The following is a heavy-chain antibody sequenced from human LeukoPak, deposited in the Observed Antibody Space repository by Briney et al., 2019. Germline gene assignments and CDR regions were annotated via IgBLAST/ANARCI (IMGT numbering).Heavy chain of an antibody. D-gene: IGHD3-22*01. CDR2: IIPIFGTA. CDR3: ARVLSYYDSSGYPPFD. CDR1: GGTFSSYA. J-gene: IGHJ4*02. Sequence: SVKVSCKASGGTFSSYAISWVRQAPGQGLEWMGRIIPIFGTANFAQKFQGRVTITTDESTSTAYMELSSLRSEDTAVYYCARVLSYYDSSGYPPFDWGQGTLVTVSS. V-gene: IGHV1-69*05.